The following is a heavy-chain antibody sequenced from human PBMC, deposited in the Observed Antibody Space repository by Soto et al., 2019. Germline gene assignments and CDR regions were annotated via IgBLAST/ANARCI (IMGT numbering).Heavy chain of an antibody. V-gene: IGHV1-69*13. J-gene: IGHJ4*02. CDR3: ARSDSTSELFDY. Sequence: ASVKVSCKASGGTFSSYAISWVRQAPGQGLEWMGGIIPIFGTANYAQKFQGRVTITADESTSTAYMELSSLRSEDTAVYYCARSDSTSELFDYWGQGTLVTVSS. D-gene: IGHD2-2*01. CDR2: IIPIFGTA. CDR1: GGTFSSYA.